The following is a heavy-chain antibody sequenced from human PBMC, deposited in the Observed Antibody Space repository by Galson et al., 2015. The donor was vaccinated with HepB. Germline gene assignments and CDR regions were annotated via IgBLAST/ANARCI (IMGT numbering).Heavy chain of an antibody. CDR1: GFAFDTHA. V-gene: IGHV3-23*01. D-gene: IGHD5-18*01. CDR3: AKGYGLFDS. CDR2: ISGDGDST. Sequence: SLRLSCAASGFAFDTHAMSWVRQAPGRGLEWISGISGDGDSTFYADSVQGRFTVSRDNSNNMLYLQMNSLGAEDAGLYFCAKGYGLFDSWGQGILATVSS. J-gene: IGHJ5*01.